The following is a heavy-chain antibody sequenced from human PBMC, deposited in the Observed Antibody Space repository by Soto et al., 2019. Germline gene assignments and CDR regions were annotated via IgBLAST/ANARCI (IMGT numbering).Heavy chain of an antibody. CDR1: GFTFSKYA. J-gene: IGHJ3*02. D-gene: IGHD4-17*01. V-gene: IGHV3-23*01. CDR2: ISASGGRT. CDR3: AKDPNGDYVGAFEM. Sequence: GGSLRLSCAVSGFTFSKYAMSWVRQPPGKGLEWVSGISASGGRTYYADSVKGRFALSRDNSKSTLSLQMDSLRADDTAVYFCAKDPNGDYVGAFEMWGPGTMVTVSS.